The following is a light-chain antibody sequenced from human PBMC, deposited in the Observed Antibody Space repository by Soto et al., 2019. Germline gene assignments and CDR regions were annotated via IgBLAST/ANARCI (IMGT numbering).Light chain of an antibody. J-gene: IGKJ1*01. CDR3: QQYNNWPPWT. CDR2: GAS. Sequence: ENVLTQSPGTLSLSPGERATLSCRASESVSSIYVAWYQQKPGQAPTLLIYGASTRATGIPDRFSGSGSGTDFTLTISSLQSEDFAVYYCQQYNNWPPWTFGQGTKVDIK. V-gene: IGKV3-20*01. CDR1: ESVSSIY.